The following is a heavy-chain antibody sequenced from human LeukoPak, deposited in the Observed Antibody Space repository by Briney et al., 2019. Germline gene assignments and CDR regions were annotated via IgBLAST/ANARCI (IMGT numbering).Heavy chain of an antibody. V-gene: IGHV4-34*01. Sequence: SETLSVTCAVYGGSFSGYYWSRIRQPPGKGVEWIGEINHSGSTNYNPSLKSRVTISVDTSKNQFSLKLSSMTAADTAVYYCARHPYYYGSGSYYKDYWGQGTLVTVSS. CDR2: INHSGST. D-gene: IGHD3-10*01. CDR3: ARHPYYYGSGSYYKDY. J-gene: IGHJ4*02. CDR1: GGSFSGYY.